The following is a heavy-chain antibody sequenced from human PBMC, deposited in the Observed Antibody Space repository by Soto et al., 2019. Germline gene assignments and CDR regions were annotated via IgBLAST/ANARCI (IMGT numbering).Heavy chain of an antibody. Sequence: QITLKESGPTLVKPTQTLTLTCTFSGFSLSTSGVGVGWIRQPPGKALEWLALIYWNDDKRYSPSLKSRLTITKDTSKNQMVLTMTNMDPVDTATYYCARSYYDYVWGSYRKRVGHYFDYWGQGTLVTVSS. CDR3: ARSYYDYVWGSYRKRVGHYFDY. J-gene: IGHJ4*02. V-gene: IGHV2-5*01. CDR1: GFSLSTSGVG. CDR2: IYWNDDK. D-gene: IGHD3-16*02.